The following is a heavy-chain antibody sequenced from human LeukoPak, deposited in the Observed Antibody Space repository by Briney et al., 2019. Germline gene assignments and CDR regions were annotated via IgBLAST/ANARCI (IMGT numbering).Heavy chain of an antibody. CDR1: GFTFSSYG. J-gene: IGHJ4*02. Sequence: GGSLRLSCAASGFTFSSYGMHWVRQAPGKGLEWVSYITNSSSTIFYADSVKGRFTISRDNAKNSLYLQMSSLGAEDTAVYYCTTAKNDHWGQGTLVTVSS. CDR2: ITNSSSTI. CDR3: TTAKNDH. V-gene: IGHV3-48*04.